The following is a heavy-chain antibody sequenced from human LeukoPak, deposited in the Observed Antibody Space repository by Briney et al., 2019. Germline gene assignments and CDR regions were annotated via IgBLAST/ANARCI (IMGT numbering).Heavy chain of an antibody. CDR3: ARDRGLKGRIIVVNSKARDPYCMDV. Sequence: GGSLRLSCAASGFTFSSYGMHWVRQAPGRGLEWVAYIQYDGSNEQYADSVQGRFSISRDSSKNTLYLQMNSLRAEDTAVYYCARDRGLKGRIIVVNSKARDPYCMDVWGKGTTVTISS. CDR1: GFTFSSYG. V-gene: IGHV3-30*02. CDR2: IQYDGSNE. D-gene: IGHD3-22*01. J-gene: IGHJ6*03.